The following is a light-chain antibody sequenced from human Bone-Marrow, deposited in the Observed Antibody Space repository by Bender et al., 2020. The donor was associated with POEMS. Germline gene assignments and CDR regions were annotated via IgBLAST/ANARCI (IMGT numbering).Light chain of an antibody. CDR1: QLGDQC. J-gene: IGLJ3*02. V-gene: IGLV3-1*01. CDR3: AVWDDTLNGPV. CDR2: EDN. Sequence: SHGLTQPPSVSVSPGHTANITCFGDQLGDQCASWYQLKPGQSPVLVIYEDNKRPSGIPDRFSGSRSGTSASLAIGGLQSEDEADYYCAVWDDTLNGPVFGGGTKVTVL.